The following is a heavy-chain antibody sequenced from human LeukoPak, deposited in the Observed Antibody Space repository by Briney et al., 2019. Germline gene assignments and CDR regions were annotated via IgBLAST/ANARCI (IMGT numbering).Heavy chain of an antibody. V-gene: IGHV1-2*02. CDR3: ARDHMVRGVRIDYFDY. CDR1: GYTFTGYY. J-gene: IGHJ4*02. Sequence: ASVKVSCKASGYTFTGYYMHWVRQAPGKGLEWMGGINPNSGGTNYAQKLQGRVTMTRDTSISTAYMELSRLRSDDTAVYYCARDHMVRGVRIDYFDYWGQGTLVTVSS. D-gene: IGHD3-10*01. CDR2: INPNSGGT.